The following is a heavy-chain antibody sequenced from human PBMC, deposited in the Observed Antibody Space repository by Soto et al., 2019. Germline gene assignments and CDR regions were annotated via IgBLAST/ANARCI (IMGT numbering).Heavy chain of an antibody. J-gene: IGHJ5*02. CDR3: ARTTGIWSGYYRLYGFDP. V-gene: IGHV4-34*01. D-gene: IGHD3-3*01. Sequence: QVQLQQWGAGLLKPSETLSLTCAVYGGSFSGYYWSWIRQPPGKGLEWIGEINHSGSTNYNPSLKSRVTISVDTSKNQFSLKLSSVTAADTAVYYCARTTGIWSGYYRLYGFDPWGQGTLVTVSS. CDR2: INHSGST. CDR1: GGSFSGYY.